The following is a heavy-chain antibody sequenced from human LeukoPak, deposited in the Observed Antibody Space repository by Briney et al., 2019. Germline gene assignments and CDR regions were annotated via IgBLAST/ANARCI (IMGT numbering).Heavy chain of an antibody. Sequence: SESLSLTCTVSGGSISSYYWSWIRQPPGKGLEWIGYIYYSGSTNYNPSLKSRVTISVDTSKNQFSLKLSSVTAADTAVYYCARQRAVAGTWYFDYWGQGTLVTVSS. D-gene: IGHD6-19*01. J-gene: IGHJ4*02. CDR3: ARQRAVAGTWYFDY. CDR1: GGSISSYY. V-gene: IGHV4-59*08. CDR2: IYYSGST.